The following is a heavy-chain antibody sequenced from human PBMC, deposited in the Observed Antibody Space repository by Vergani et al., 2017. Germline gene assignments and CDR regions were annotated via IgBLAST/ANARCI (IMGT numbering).Heavy chain of an antibody. D-gene: IGHD6-13*01. CDR1: GGSISSYY. CDR2: IYYSGST. J-gene: IGHJ5*02. CDR3: ARVWEGSSWDNXFEP. V-gene: IGHV4-59*01. Sequence: QVQLQESGPGLVKPSETLSLTCTVSGGSISSYYWSWIRQPPGKGLEWIGYIYYSGSTNYHPSLKSRVTLSVDTSQNQFSLKLSSVTAADTAVYYWARVWEGSSWDNXFEPWGQGTLVTVSS.